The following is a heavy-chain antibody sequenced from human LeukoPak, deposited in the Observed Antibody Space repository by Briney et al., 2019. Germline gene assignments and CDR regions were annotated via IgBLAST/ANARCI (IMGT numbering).Heavy chain of an antibody. D-gene: IGHD3-10*01. CDR2: INSDGSST. J-gene: IGHJ3*02. CDR1: GCTFSSYW. V-gene: IGHV3-74*01. CDR3: STGSGHAFAI. Sequence: PGGSLRLSCAASGCTFSSYWMHWVRQVPGKGLVWVSRINSDGSSTSYADSVKGRFTISRDNAKNTLYVQMNSLRAEDTAVYYCSTGSGHAFAIWGRGTMVTVSS.